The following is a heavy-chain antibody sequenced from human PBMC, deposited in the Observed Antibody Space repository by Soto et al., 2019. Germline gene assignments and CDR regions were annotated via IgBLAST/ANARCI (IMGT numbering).Heavy chain of an antibody. V-gene: IGHV1-69*06. D-gene: IGHD2-2*02. CDR2: IIPIFGTA. CDR1: GGTFSSYA. J-gene: IGHJ4*02. CDR3: ARGPYCSSTSCYTQLLAPFDY. Sequence: SVKVSCKASGGTFSSYAISWVRQAPGQGLEWMGRIIPIFGTANYAQKFQGRVTITADKSTSTAYMELSSLRSEDTAVYYCARGPYCSSTSCYTQLLAPFDYWAQGTLVTGSS.